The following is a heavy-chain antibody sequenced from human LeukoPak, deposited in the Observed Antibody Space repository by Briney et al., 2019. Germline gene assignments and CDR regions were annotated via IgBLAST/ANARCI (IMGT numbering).Heavy chain of an antibody. J-gene: IGHJ4*02. Sequence: PSETLSLTCTVSGGSISSGSYYWSWIRQPAGKGLEWIGRIYTSGSTNYNPSLKSRVTISVDTSKNQFSLKLSSVTAADTAVYYCARGGGIWQLDYWGQGTLVTVSS. CDR3: ARGGGIWQLDY. D-gene: IGHD6-6*01. CDR2: IYTSGST. CDR1: GGSISSGSYY. V-gene: IGHV4-61*02.